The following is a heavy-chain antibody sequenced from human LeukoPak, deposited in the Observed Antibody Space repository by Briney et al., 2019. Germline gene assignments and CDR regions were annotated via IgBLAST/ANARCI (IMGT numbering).Heavy chain of an antibody. J-gene: IGHJ3*02. CDR2: ISAYNGNT. D-gene: IGHD6-13*01. CDR3: ARPDSSSWWGDDAFDI. V-gene: IGHV1-18*01. CDR1: GYTFTSYG. Sequence: GASVKVSCKASGYTFTSYGISWVRQAPGQGLEWMGWISAYNGNTNYAQKLQGRVTMTTDTSTSTAYMELRSLRSDDTAVYYCARPDSSSWWGDDAFDIWGQGTMVTVSS.